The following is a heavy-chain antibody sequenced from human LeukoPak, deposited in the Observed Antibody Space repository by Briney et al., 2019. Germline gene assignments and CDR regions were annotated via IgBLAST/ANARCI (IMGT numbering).Heavy chain of an antibody. J-gene: IGHJ4*02. CDR2: ISGGSSTI. Sequence: PGGSLSLSCAASGFTFSTYSMNWVRQAPGKGLEWLSYISGGSSTIFYADSVKGRFTISRDNARNSLYLQMNSLRADDTAVYYCARDQDYYDSSDYRPYYFDYWRQGTLVTVSS. CDR1: GFTFSTYS. V-gene: IGHV3-48*01. CDR3: ARDQDYYDSSDYRPYYFDY. D-gene: IGHD3-22*01.